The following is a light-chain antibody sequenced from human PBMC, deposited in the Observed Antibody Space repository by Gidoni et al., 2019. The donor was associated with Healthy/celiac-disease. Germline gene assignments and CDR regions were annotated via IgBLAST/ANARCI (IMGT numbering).Light chain of an antibody. CDR3: QQSYSTPWT. Sequence: DIQMTPSPSSLSASVGDRVTITCRASQSISSYLNWYQQKPGKAPKLQIYAASSLQSGVPSRFSGSVSGTDFTLTISSLQPEDFATYYCQQSYSTPWTFGQGTKVEIK. CDR1: QSISSY. J-gene: IGKJ1*01. CDR2: AAS. V-gene: IGKV1-39*01.